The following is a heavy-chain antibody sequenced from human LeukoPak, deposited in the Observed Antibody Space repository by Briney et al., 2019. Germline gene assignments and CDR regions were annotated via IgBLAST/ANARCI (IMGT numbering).Heavy chain of an antibody. V-gene: IGHV4-34*01. Sequence: SETLSLTCAVYGGSFSGYYWSWIRQPPGKGLEWIGEINHSGSTNYNPPLKSRVTISVDTSKNQFSLKPSSVTAADTAVYYCARHDYSNYVFDYWGQGTLVTVSS. D-gene: IGHD4-11*01. J-gene: IGHJ4*02. CDR1: GGSFSGYY. CDR3: ARHDYSNYVFDY. CDR2: INHSGST.